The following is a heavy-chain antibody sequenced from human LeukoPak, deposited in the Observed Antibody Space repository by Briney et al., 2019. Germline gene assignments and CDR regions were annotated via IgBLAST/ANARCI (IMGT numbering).Heavy chain of an antibody. V-gene: IGHV1-69*04. CDR1: GGTFSSYT. Sequence: ASVKVSCKASGGTFSSYTISLVRQAPGQGLEWMGRIIPILGIANYAQKFQGRVTITADKSTSTAYMELSSLRSEDTAVYYCAREGWNDFWSGEPFDYWGPGTLVTVSS. D-gene: IGHD3-3*01. CDR3: AREGWNDFWSGEPFDY. J-gene: IGHJ4*02. CDR2: IIPILGIA.